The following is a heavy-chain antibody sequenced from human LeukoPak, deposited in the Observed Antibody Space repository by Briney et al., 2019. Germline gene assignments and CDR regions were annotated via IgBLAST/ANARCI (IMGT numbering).Heavy chain of an antibody. CDR2: FDPEDGET. CDR1: GYTLTELS. V-gene: IGHV1-24*01. Sequence: GASVKVSCKVSGYTLTELSMHWVRQAPGKGLEWMGGFDPEDGETIYAQKFQGRVTMTEDTSTDTAYMELSSLRSEDTAVYYCARDPHYDILTGYLDYWGQGTLVTVSS. CDR3: ARDPHYDILTGYLDY. J-gene: IGHJ4*02. D-gene: IGHD3-9*01.